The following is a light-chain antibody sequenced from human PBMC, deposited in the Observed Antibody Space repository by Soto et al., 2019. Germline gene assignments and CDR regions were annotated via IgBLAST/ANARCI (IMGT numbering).Light chain of an antibody. V-gene: IGKV3-11*01. J-gene: IGKJ5*01. CDR3: QQSYSNPIT. CDR1: QSISTY. CDR2: DAS. Sequence: EIVLTQSPATLSLSPGERATLSCRAGQSISTYLAWYQQKSGQAPRLLIYDASNRATGTPARFSGSGSGTDFTLTISSLQPEDFATYYCQQSYSNPITFGQGTRLEIK.